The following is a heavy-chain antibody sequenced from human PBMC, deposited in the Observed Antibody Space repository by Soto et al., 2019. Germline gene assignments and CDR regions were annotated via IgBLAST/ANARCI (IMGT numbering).Heavy chain of an antibody. CDR3: VRSGDYRSGSYWYFFDY. CDR1: GFTFSSYG. V-gene: IGHV3-30*03. Sequence: GGSLRLSCAASGFTFSSYGMHWVRQAPGKGLEWVAVISYDGSNTHYADSVKGRFTISRDNAKNSLFLQLNSLRAEDTAFYFCVRSGDYRSGSYWYFFDYWGQGALVTVSS. D-gene: IGHD3-10*01. CDR2: ISYDGSNT. J-gene: IGHJ4*02.